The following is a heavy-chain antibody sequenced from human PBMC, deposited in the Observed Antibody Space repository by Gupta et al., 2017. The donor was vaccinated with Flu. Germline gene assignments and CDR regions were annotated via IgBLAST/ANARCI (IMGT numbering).Heavy chain of an antibody. V-gene: IGHV3-23*01. J-gene: IGHJ4*02. Sequence: YAMTRVRQSPGKGVEWVSLISSGGDSPYYAYSVNGRFTISRDNSKNTLHLQMNSLRADDTAVYYGAKVDTTVVTWGGGFDYWGQGTRVTVSS. CDR2: ISSGGDSP. CDR1: YA. D-gene: IGHD3-16*01. CDR3: AKVDTTVVTWGGGFDY.